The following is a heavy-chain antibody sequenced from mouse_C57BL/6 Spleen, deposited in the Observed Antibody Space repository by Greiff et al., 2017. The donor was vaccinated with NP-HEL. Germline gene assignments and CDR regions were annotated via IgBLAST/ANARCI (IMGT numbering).Heavy chain of an antibody. CDR2: IDPSDSYT. D-gene: IGHD1-1*01. Sequence: QVQLQQPGAELVKPGASVKLSCEASGYTFTSYWMQWVKQRPGQGLEWIGEIDPSDSYTNYNQKFKGKATLTVDTSSSTAYMQLSSLTSEDSAVYYCARLGYGSSYAMDYWGQGTSVTVSS. CDR1: GYTFTSYW. V-gene: IGHV1-50*01. J-gene: IGHJ4*01. CDR3: ARLGYGSSYAMDY.